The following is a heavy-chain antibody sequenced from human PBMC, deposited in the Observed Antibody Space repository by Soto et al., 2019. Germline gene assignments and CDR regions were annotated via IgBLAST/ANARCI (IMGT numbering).Heavy chain of an antibody. J-gene: IGHJ6*02. CDR1: CCSFSAYY. Sequence: QVQLQQWGAGLFNPSETLSLTCAVYCCSFSAYYWTWIRQSPGKGLDLIGEIHPSGITYFNPSLESRVTIPLDTYHKQLSRKIASVTGADTAVYYCARGLDKYKLGNVWGHGNTVNVSS. V-gene: IGHV4-34*01. CDR2: IHPSGIT. D-gene: IGHD1-1*01. CDR3: ARGLDKYKLGNV.